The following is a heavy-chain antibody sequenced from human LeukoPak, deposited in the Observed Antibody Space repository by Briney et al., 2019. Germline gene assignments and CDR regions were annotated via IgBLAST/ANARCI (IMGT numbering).Heavy chain of an antibody. D-gene: IGHD3-16*01. J-gene: IGHJ3*02. CDR2: IHHSGST. Sequence: KPSETLSLTCAVSGGSISSSKWYSWVRQPPGKRLEWIGEIHHSGSTNYNPSLKSRVTISIDKSKNQFSLNLTSVTAADTAMYFCARGGEIWGQGTIVTVSS. CDR1: GGSISSSKW. CDR3: ARGGEI. V-gene: IGHV4-4*02.